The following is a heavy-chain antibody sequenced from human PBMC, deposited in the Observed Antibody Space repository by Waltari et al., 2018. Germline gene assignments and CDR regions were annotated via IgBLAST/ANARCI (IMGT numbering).Heavy chain of an antibody. CDR1: GFTFSSYE. Sequence: EVQLVESGGGLVQPGGSLRLSCAASGFTFSSYEMNWVCQAPGKGLEWVSYISSSGSTLYYADSVKGRFTISRDNAKNSLYLQMNSLRAEDTAVYYCASGYSSGWYTSFDYWGQGTLVTVSS. D-gene: IGHD6-19*01. J-gene: IGHJ4*02. CDR3: ASGYSSGWYTSFDY. V-gene: IGHV3-48*03. CDR2: ISSSGSTL.